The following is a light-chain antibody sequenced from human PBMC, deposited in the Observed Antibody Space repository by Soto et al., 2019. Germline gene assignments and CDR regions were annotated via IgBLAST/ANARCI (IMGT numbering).Light chain of an antibody. V-gene: IGLV1-51*01. CDR3: GTWDNGLSSVL. CDR1: SSSIANNF. CDR2: DND. J-gene: IGLJ2*01. Sequence: QSVLTQPPSVSAAPGQKITISCSGSSSSIANNFVSWYQQLPGAAPKLLIYDNDKRPSGISDRFSGSKSGTSATLDITGLQTEDEADYYCGTWDNGLSSVLFGGGTQLTVL.